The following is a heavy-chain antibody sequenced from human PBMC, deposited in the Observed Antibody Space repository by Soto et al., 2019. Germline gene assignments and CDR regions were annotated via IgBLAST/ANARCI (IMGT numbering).Heavy chain of an antibody. J-gene: IGHJ6*03. CDR1: GASINDYY. V-gene: IGHV4-59*01. D-gene: IGHD2-2*01. Sequence: SETLSLTGTVSGASINDYYWSWIRQPPGKGLEWIGFIYYSGSTNYNPSLKSRGIISVDTCKHQFSLKLGSVTAADTAVYYCARVPCSSTSCYAGADYYYYMDVWGKGTTVTVSS. CDR3: ARVPCSSTSCYAGADYYYYMDV. CDR2: IYYSGST.